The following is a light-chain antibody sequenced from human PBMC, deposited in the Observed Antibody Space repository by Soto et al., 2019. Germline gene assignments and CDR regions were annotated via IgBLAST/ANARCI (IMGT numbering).Light chain of an antibody. CDR2: GAS. CDR3: QQCNNWPPIT. V-gene: IGKV3-15*01. J-gene: IGKJ5*01. CDR1: QSISSD. Sequence: EILMRQSPATLSVSPGERATLFCRASQSISSDLAWYQQKPGQAPRLLIYGASTRTTGIPARFSGSGSGTEFTLTISSLQSEDFAVYYCQQCNNWPPITFGQGTRLEIK.